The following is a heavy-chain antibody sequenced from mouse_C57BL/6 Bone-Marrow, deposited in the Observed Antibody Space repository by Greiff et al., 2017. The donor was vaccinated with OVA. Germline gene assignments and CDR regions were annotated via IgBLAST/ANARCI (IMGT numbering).Heavy chain of an antibody. Sequence: VQLQQPGAELVMPGASVKLSCKASGYTFTSYWMHWVKQRPGQGLEWIGEIDPSDSYTNYNQKFKGKSTLTVDKSSSTAYMQLSSLTSEDSAVYYCARMYAMDYWDQGTSVTVSS. CDR1: GYTFTSYW. CDR3: ARMYAMDY. J-gene: IGHJ4*01. V-gene: IGHV1-69*01. CDR2: IDPSDSYT.